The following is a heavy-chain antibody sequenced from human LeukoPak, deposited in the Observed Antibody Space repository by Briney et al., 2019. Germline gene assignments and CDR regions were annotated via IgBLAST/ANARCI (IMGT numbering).Heavy chain of an antibody. CDR2: IYYSGST. CDR1: GGSISSYY. CDR3: VAYYYDSSTFDI. D-gene: IGHD3-22*01. J-gene: IGHJ3*02. V-gene: IGHV4-59*01. Sequence: SETLSLTCTVSGGSISSYYWSWIRQPPGKGLEWIGYIYYSGSTNYNPSLKSRVTISVDTSRNQFSLKLSSVTAADTAVYYCVAYYYDSSTFDIWGQGTMVTVSS.